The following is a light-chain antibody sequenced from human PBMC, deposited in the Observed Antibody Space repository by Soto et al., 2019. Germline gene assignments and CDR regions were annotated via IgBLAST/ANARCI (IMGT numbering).Light chain of an antibody. CDR1: QSISNY. J-gene: IGKJ4*01. CDR2: GTS. V-gene: IGKV1-39*01. CDR3: QQGFSPLLT. Sequence: DIQMTQSPSSLSASVGDRVTLTCRASQSISNYLNWYQLKSGKGPKLLIYGTSTLQSGVPSRFSGSGSGTEFTLTINNLHPEDFAVYYCQQGFSPLLTFGGGTRVEI.